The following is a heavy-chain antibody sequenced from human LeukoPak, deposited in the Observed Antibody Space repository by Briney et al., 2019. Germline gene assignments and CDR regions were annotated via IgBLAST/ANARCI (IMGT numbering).Heavy chain of an antibody. J-gene: IGHJ3*02. CDR1: GYTFTGHY. V-gene: IGHV1-2*02. D-gene: IGHD3-22*01. CDR2: INPNSGGT. CDR3: AREHSSGYYFDAFDI. Sequence: ASVKVSCKASGYTFTGHYMHWVRQAPGQGLEWMGWINPNSGGTNYAQKFQGRVTMTRDTSISTAYMELSRLRSDDTAVYYCAREHSSGYYFDAFDIWGQGTMVTVSS.